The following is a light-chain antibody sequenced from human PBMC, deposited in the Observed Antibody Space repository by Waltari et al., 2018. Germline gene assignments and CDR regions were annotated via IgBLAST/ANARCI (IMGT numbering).Light chain of an antibody. CDR3: QQYYSTPFT. CDR1: QSVLYSSNNNNY. V-gene: IGKV4-1*01. Sequence: DIVMTQSPDSLAWSQGERATINCKPSQSVLYSSNNNNYLAWYQQKPGQPPKLLIYWASTRESGVPDRFSGSGSGTDFTLTISSLQAEDVAVYYCQQYYSTPFTFGQGTRLEIK. CDR2: WAS. J-gene: IGKJ5*01.